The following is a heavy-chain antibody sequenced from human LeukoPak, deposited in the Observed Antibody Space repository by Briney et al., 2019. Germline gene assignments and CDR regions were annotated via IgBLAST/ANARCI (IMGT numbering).Heavy chain of an antibody. CDR3: ARGRIAYCGGDCYEFDY. CDR1: GYTFTSYD. CDR2: MNPNSGNT. J-gene: IGHJ4*02. Sequence: ASVKVSCKASGYTFTSYDINWVRQATGQGLEWMGWMNPNSGNTGYAQKFQGRVTMTRNTSISTAYMELSSLRSEDTAVYYCARGRIAYCGGDCYEFDYWGQGTLVTVSS. V-gene: IGHV1-8*01. D-gene: IGHD2-21*02.